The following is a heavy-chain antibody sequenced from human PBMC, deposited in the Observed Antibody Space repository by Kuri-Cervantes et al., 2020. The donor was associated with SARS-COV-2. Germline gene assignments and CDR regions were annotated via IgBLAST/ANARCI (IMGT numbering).Heavy chain of an antibody. CDR1: GGSISRHY. V-gene: IGHV4-59*11. J-gene: IGHJ3*01. CDR2: IYYSGST. Sequence: GSLRLSCTASGGSISRHYWSWIRQPPGKGLEWIGYIYYSGSTNYNPSLKSRVTISVDTSKNQFSLKLSSVTAADTAVYYCAREVEGSVAFDVWGQGTMVTVSS. CDR3: AREVEGSVAFDV.